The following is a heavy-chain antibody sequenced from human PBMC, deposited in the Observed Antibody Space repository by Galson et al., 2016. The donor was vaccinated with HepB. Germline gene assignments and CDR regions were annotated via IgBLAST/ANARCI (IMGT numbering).Heavy chain of an antibody. Sequence: SVKVSCKASGYTFTGYHMHWVRQAPGQGLEWMGWINPNTGGTNYAEKFQGRVTMTRDTSISTAYMELSRLRPDDTAVYYCARVLRFFPMDVWGKGTTVTVSS. CDR1: GYTFTGYH. D-gene: IGHD3-3*01. V-gene: IGHV1-2*02. CDR3: ARVLRFFPMDV. J-gene: IGHJ6*04. CDR2: INPNTGGT.